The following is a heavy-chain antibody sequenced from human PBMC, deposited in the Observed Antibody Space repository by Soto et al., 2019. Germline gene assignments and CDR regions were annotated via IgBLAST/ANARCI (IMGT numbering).Heavy chain of an antibody. Sequence: SVKVSCGASGGTFSSYAISWVRQAPGQGLEWMGGIIPIFGTANYAQKFQGRVTITADESTSTAYMELSSLSSEDTAVYYCARTGIAVAGTVVWYYGMDVWGQGTTVTVSS. CDR2: IIPIFGTA. V-gene: IGHV1-69*13. CDR3: ARTGIAVAGTVVWYYGMDV. D-gene: IGHD6-19*01. CDR1: GGTFSSYA. J-gene: IGHJ6*02.